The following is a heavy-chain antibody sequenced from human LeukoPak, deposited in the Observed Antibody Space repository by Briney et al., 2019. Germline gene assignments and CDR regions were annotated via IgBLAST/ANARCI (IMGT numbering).Heavy chain of an antibody. CDR2: IYYSGST. CDR3: ARDYPSSLVAFDI. D-gene: IGHD3-16*02. V-gene: IGHV4-39*07. Sequence: PSETLSLTCSVSGGSISSSSYYWGWLRQPPGKGLEWIGSIYYSGSTYYNPSLKSRVTISVDTSKNQFSLKLTSVTAADTAVYYCARDYPSSLVAFDIWGQGTMVTVSS. CDR1: GGSISSSSYY. J-gene: IGHJ3*02.